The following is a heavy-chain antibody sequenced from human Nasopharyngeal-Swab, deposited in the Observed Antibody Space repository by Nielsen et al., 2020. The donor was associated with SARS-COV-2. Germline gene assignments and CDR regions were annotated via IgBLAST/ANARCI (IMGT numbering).Heavy chain of an antibody. CDR3: ARDGLDYDFWSAYFMDV. CDR2: ISSSSSYI. Sequence: GESLKISCAASGFTFNNYNFNWVRQAPGKGLEWVSSISSSSSYIYYADSVEGRFTISRDNAKNSPYLQMNSLRAEDTAVYYCARDGLDYDFWSAYFMDVWGQGTTVTVSS. J-gene: IGHJ6*02. D-gene: IGHD3-3*01. V-gene: IGHV3-21*01. CDR1: GFTFNNYN.